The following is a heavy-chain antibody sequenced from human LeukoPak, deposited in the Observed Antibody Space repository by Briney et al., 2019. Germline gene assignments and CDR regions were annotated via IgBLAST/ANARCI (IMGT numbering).Heavy chain of an antibody. CDR1: GGSFSGYY. CDR3: AARIAAAGRTFDY. CDR2: INHSGST. J-gene: IGHJ4*02. V-gene: IGHV4-34*01. Sequence: PSETLSLTCAVYGGSFSGYYWSWIRQPPGKGLEWIGEINHSGSTNYNPSLKSRVTISVDTSKNQFSLKLSSVTAADAAVYYCAARIAAAGRTFDYWGQGTLVTVSS. D-gene: IGHD6-13*01.